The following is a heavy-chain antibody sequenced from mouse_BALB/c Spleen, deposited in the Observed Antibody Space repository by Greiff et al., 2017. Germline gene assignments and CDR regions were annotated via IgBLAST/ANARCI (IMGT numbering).Heavy chain of an antibody. Sequence: VQLQQPGAELVKPGASVKLSCKASGYTFTSYWMHWVKQRPGQGLEWIGEINPSNGRTNYNEKFKSKATLTVDKSSSTAYMQLSSLTSEDSAVYYCARKLLWFPYYFDYWGQGTTLTVSS. J-gene: IGHJ2*01. D-gene: IGHD2-2*01. CDR1: GYTFTSYW. CDR2: INPSNGRT. CDR3: ARKLLWFPYYFDY. V-gene: IGHV1S81*02.